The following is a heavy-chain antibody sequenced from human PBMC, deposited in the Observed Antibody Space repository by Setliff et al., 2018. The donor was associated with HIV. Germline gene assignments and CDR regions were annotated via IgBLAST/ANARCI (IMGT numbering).Heavy chain of an antibody. J-gene: IGHJ3*01. CDR2: IIPLLGTA. D-gene: IGHD3-10*02. Sequence: SVKVSCKTSGGAFSDYGVSWVRQAPGEGLEWMGTIIPLLGTANYAQKFQGRLTITADEPRRIAYMQLSSLSPEDTAIFYCARDLLGPARFHPNPFDVWGQGTLVTVSS. V-gene: IGHV1-69*11. CDR3: ARDLLGPARFHPNPFDV. CDR1: GGAFSDYG.